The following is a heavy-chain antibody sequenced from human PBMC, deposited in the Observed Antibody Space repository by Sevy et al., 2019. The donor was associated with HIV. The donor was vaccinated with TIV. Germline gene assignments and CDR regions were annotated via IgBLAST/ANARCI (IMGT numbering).Heavy chain of an antibody. D-gene: IGHD3-22*01. CDR2: IKQDGSEK. J-gene: IGHJ6*02. Sequence: GGSLRLSCAASEFTFSYYWMTWVRQAPGKGLEWVANIKQDGSEKYYVDSVKGRFTISRDNAKNSLYLQMNSLRAEDTAMYCWAGRDFYSSSPAGMDVWGQGTTVTVSS. CDR3: AGRDFYSSSPAGMDV. V-gene: IGHV3-7*03. CDR1: EFTFSYYW.